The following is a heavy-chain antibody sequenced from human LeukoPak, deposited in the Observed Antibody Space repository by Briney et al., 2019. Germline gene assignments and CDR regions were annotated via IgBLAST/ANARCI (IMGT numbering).Heavy chain of an antibody. CDR3: AKYGVAGSFDD. Sequence: GASVNVSCKASGYTFSRHALNWVRQAPGQGLEWLGWISTNTGNPTYAQNFTARFVFSVNTSVNTAYLQISSLKSDDTAVYYCAKYGVAGSFDDWGQGTLVTVSS. J-gene: IGHJ5*02. CDR1: GYTFSRHA. D-gene: IGHD6-19*01. CDR2: ISTNTGNP. V-gene: IGHV7-4-1*02.